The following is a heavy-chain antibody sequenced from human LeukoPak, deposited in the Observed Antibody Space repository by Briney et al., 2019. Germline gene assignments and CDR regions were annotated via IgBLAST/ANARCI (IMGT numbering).Heavy chain of an antibody. CDR3: ASQYYDFWSGYYTY. J-gene: IGHJ4*02. CDR2: ISSSGSTI. Sequence: GGSLRLSCAASGFTFSSYSMNWVRQAPGKGLEWVSYISSSGSTIYYADSVKGRFTISRDNAKNSLYLQMNSLRAEDTAVYYCASQYYDFWSGYYTYWGQGTLVTVSS. V-gene: IGHV3-48*04. D-gene: IGHD3-3*01. CDR1: GFTFSSYS.